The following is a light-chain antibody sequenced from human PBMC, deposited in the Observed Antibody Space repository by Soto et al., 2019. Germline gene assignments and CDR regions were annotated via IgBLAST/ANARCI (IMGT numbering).Light chain of an antibody. CDR1: QSVRSSD. Sequence: EIVLTQSPGTLSLSPGERATLSCRASQSVRSSDLAWYQQKPGQAPRLLIYGASSGATGIPDRFSGSGSGTDFTLTISRLEPEDFAVYYCQQYGSSPLTFGGGTKVEIK. CDR3: QQYGSSPLT. V-gene: IGKV3-20*01. J-gene: IGKJ4*01. CDR2: GAS.